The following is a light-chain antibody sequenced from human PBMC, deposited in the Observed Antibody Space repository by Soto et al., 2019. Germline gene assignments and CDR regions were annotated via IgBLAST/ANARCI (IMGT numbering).Light chain of an antibody. J-gene: IGLJ2*01. Sequence: QSVLTQPPSASGTPGQRVTISCSGSTANIGSNYVNWYQELPEAGPKLLIYKDDKRPSGVPDRFSASKSASSASLAITGLQPEDGADYYCQSYDRNLIGSVIFGGGTKLTVL. CDR2: KDD. CDR1: TANIGSNY. CDR3: QSYDRNLIGSVI. V-gene: IGLV1-44*01.